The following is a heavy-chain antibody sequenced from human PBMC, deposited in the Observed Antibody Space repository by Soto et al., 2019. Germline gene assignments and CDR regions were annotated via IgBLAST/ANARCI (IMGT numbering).Heavy chain of an antibody. V-gene: IGHV3-21*01. CDR3: ARDPVYASPWNWFDP. J-gene: IGHJ5*02. CDR2: ISSSSSYI. D-gene: IGHD2-8*01. CDR1: GFTFSSYS. Sequence: KPGGSLRLSCASSGFTFSSYSMNWVRQAPGKGLEWVSSISSSSSYIYYADSVKGRFTISRDNAKNSLYLQMNSLRAEDTAVYYCARDPVYASPWNWFDPWGQGTLVTVSS.